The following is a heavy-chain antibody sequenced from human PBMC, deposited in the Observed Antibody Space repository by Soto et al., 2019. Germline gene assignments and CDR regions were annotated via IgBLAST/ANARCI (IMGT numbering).Heavy chain of an antibody. V-gene: IGHV3-23*01. J-gene: IGHJ4*02. Sequence: ESGGGLVQPGGSLRLSCAASGFTFSSYAMSWVRQAPGKGLEWVSAISGSGGSTYYADSVKGRFTISRDNSKNTLYLQMNSLRAEDTAVYYCAKDWGDYGSGSYFGVDYWGQGTLVTVSS. CDR1: GFTFSSYA. D-gene: IGHD3-10*01. CDR3: AKDWGDYGSGSYFGVDY. CDR2: ISGSGGST.